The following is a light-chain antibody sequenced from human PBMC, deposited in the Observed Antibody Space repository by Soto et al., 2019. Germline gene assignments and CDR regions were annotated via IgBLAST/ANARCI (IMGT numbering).Light chain of an antibody. Sequence: IQLTQSPSSLSASVGDRVTITCRASQGISSYLAWYQQKPGKAPKLLIYAASTLQSGVPSRFSGSGSGTEFTLTISSLQPEDFATYYCQQLNSYPLFGQGTRLEIK. J-gene: IGKJ5*01. CDR2: AAS. V-gene: IGKV1-9*01. CDR3: QQLNSYPL. CDR1: QGISSY.